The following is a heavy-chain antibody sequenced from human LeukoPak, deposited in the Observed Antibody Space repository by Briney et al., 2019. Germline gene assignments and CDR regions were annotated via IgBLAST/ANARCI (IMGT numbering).Heavy chain of an antibody. Sequence: SETLSLTCTVSGGSISSYYWSWIRQPPGKGLEWIGYIYYSGSTNYNPPLKSRVTISVDTSKNQFSLKLSSVTAAGTAVYYCASTHNWFDPWGQGTLVTVSS. V-gene: IGHV4-59*01. CDR1: GGSISSYY. CDR2: IYYSGST. CDR3: ASTHNWFDP. J-gene: IGHJ5*02.